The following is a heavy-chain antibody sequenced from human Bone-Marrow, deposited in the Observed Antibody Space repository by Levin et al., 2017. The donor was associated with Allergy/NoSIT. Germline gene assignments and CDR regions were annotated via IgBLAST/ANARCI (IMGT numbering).Heavy chain of an antibody. J-gene: IGHJ6*03. V-gene: IGHV3-30*18. CDR3: AKGGYCSSTSCLRPYYYYYMDV. Sequence: GGSLRLSCAASGFTFSSYGMHWVRQAPGKGLEWVAVISYDGSNKYYADSVKGRFTISRDNSKNTLYLQMNSLRAEDTAVYYCAKGGYCSSTSCLRPYYYYYMDVWGKGTTVTVSS. CDR2: ISYDGSNK. D-gene: IGHD2-2*01. CDR1: GFTFSSYG.